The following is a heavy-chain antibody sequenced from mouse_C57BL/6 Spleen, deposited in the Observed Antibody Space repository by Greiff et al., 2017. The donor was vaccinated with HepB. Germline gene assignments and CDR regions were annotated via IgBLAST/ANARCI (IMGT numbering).Heavy chain of an antibody. Sequence: VQGVESGAELVKPGASVKMSCKASGYTFTTYPIEWMKQNHGKSLEWIGNFHPYNDDTKYNEKFKGKATLTVEKSSSTVYLELSRLTSDDSAVYYCARRADGSSYSWYFDVWGTGTTVTVSS. CDR2: FHPYNDDT. V-gene: IGHV1-47*01. D-gene: IGHD1-1*01. J-gene: IGHJ1*03. CDR3: ARRADGSSYSWYFDV. CDR1: GYTFTTYP.